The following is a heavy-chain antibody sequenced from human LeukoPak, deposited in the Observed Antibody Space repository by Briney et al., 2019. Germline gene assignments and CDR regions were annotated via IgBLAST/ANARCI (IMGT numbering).Heavy chain of an antibody. CDR3: ARAYYFLTFDY. V-gene: IGHV3-53*01. CDR1: GFTVSSNY. D-gene: IGHD2/OR15-2a*01. Sequence: GSLRLSCAASGFTVSSNYMSWVRQAPGKGLEWVSVIYSGGSTYYADSVKGRFTISRDNSKNTLYLQMNSLRAEDTAVYYCARAYYFLTFDYWGQGTLVTVSS. CDR2: IYSGGST. J-gene: IGHJ4*02.